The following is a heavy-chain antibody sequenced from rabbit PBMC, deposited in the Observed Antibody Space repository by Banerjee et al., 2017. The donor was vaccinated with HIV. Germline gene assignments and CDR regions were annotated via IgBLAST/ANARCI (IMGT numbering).Heavy chain of an antibody. CDR2: IYTGSSGST. D-gene: IGHD4-2*01. Sequence: QSLEESGGDLVKPGASLTLTCTASGFSFSRYYMCWVRQAPGKGLEWIGCIYTGSSGSTYYANWAKGRFTISKTSSTTVTLQMTSLTAADTATYFCARMGYAGNFYWDLWGQGTLVTVS. J-gene: IGHJ4*01. CDR3: ARMGYAGNFYWDL. V-gene: IGHV1S40*01. CDR1: GFSFSRYY.